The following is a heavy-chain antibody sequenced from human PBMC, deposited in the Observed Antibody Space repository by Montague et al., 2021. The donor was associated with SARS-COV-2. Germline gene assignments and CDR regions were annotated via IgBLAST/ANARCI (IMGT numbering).Heavy chain of an antibody. CDR2: IYHSGST. V-gene: IGHV4-34*01. D-gene: IGHD2-2*02. CDR3: RVVPAGIPKGPNFYYMDV. J-gene: IGHJ4*02. Sequence: SETLSLTCAVYGGSFSGYSWSWIRQPPGKGLEWIGQIYHSGSTNYNPSLKSRVTISVDTSKNQFSLKLSSVTAADTALYYCRVVPAGIPKGPNFYYMDVWGLGTLVTVPS. CDR1: GGSFSGYS.